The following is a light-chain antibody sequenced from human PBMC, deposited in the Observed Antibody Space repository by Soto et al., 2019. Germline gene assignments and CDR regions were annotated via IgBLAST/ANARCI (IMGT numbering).Light chain of an antibody. V-gene: IGKV1-12*01. Sequence: DIQMTQSPSSVSASVGDRVTITCRASQGISSWVAWYQQKPGKAPKLLIYAASSLHTGVPSRFSGSGSGTDFTLTISSLQPEDFATYYCQQANSFPLTFGRGTRLEIK. CDR1: QGISSW. J-gene: IGKJ5*01. CDR2: AAS. CDR3: QQANSFPLT.